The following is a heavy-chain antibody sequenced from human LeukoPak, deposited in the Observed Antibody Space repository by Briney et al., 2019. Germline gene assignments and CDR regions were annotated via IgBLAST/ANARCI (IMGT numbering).Heavy chain of an antibody. D-gene: IGHD3-22*01. Sequence: GGSLRLSCLTSGFTLSTNAMSWVRQAPGKGLEWISGISGSGASTYYADSVKGRFTISRDNSKNTLYLQMNSLRAEDTAVYYCARMTEIVVVITLDYWGQGTLVTVSS. CDR3: ARMTEIVVVITLDY. CDR2: ISGSGAST. V-gene: IGHV3-23*01. J-gene: IGHJ4*02. CDR1: GFTLSTNA.